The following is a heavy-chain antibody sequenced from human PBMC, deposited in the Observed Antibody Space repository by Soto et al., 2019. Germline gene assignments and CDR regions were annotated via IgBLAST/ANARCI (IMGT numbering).Heavy chain of an antibody. Sequence: GGSLRLSCASSGVTFISYSMNWVRQATGKGLEWVSYISSSSSTIYYADSVKGRFTISRDNAKNSLFLQMNSLTTEDPAIYYCGDLKWSRSYLPWGQGTLVTVSS. D-gene: IGHD3-3*01. CDR3: GDLKWSRSYLP. J-gene: IGHJ1*01. CDR2: ISSSSSTI. CDR1: GVTFISYS. V-gene: IGHV3-48*01.